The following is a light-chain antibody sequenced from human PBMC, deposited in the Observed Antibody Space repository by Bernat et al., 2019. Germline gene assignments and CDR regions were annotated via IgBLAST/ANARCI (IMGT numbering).Light chain of an antibody. CDR2: RDN. CDR3: QASDSSAGF. J-gene: IGLJ2*01. CDR1: KLGNKF. Sequence: SSELTQPPSVSVSPGQIARITCSGEKLGNKFTCWYQQKSGQSPVVLIYRDNIRPSGISERFSASHSGNTATLTITGTQPTDEADYYCQASDSSAGFFGGGTKLTVL. V-gene: IGLV3-1*01.